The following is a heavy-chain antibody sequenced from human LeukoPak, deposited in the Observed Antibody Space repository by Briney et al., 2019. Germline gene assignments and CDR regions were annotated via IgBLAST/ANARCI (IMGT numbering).Heavy chain of an antibody. CDR1: GYSFTGYY. J-gene: IGHJ3*02. Sequence: GASVKVSCKASGYSFTGYYMHWVRQAPGQGLEWMGWINPNSGDTKYAQEFQGRVTMTGDTSISTAHMELSGLTSDDTAVYYCYTQWPDDAFDIWGQGTMVAVSS. CDR3: YTQWPDDAFDI. V-gene: IGHV1-2*02. CDR2: INPNSGDT. D-gene: IGHD6-19*01.